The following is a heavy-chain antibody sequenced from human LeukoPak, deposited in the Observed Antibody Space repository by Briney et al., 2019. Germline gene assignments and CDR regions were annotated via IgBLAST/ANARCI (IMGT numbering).Heavy chain of an antibody. Sequence: GASVKVSCKASGGTFSSYAISWVRQAPGQGLEWMGRIIPILGIANYAQKFQGRVTITADKSTSTAYMELSSLRSEDTAVYYCARGVNSQGTAMVLFDSWGQGSLVIVSA. CDR3: ARGVNSQGTAMVLFDS. J-gene: IGHJ4*02. CDR1: GGTFSSYA. V-gene: IGHV1-69*04. CDR2: IIPILGIA. D-gene: IGHD5-18*01.